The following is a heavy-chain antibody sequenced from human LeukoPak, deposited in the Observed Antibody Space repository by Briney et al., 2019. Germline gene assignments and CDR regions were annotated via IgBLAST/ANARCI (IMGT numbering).Heavy chain of an antibody. Sequence: PSETLSLTCTVSGGCISSYYWSWIRQHPGKGLEWIGYIYYSGSTNYNPSLKSRVTISVDTSKNQFSLKLSSVTAADTAVYYCARDSPQGENHFDYWGQGTLVTVSS. CDR3: ARDSPQGENHFDY. J-gene: IGHJ4*02. CDR1: GGCISSYY. V-gene: IGHV4-59*01. D-gene: IGHD2-21*01. CDR2: IYYSGST.